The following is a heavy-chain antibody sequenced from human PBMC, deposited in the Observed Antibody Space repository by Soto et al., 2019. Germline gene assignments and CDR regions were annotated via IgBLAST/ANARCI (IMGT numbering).Heavy chain of an antibody. D-gene: IGHD3-16*01. V-gene: IGHV3-33*01. CDR1: GFTFSSYG. J-gene: IGHJ6*02. CDR2: IWYDGSNK. Sequence: PXESLRLSCASSGFTFSSYGMHGVRQAPGKGLEWVAVIWYDGSNKYYADSVKGRFTISRDNSKNTLYLQMNSLRAEDTAVYYCARDGGAGYYGMDVWGQGTTVTVSS. CDR3: ARDGGAGYYGMDV.